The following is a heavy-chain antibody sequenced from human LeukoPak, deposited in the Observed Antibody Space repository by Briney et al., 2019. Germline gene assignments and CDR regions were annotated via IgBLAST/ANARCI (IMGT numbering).Heavy chain of an antibody. CDR3: GTRNLYFTYFDL. CDR1: GFTFSTYW. Sequence: GGSLRLSCAASGFTFSTYWMSWVRQAPGRGLEWVANIKQDGSEKYYVDSVKGRFTISKDNAKNSLYLQMNSLRAEDTAVYYCGTRNLYFTYFDLWGRGTLVTVSS. V-gene: IGHV3-7*01. D-gene: IGHD2-8*01. J-gene: IGHJ2*01. CDR2: IKQDGSEK.